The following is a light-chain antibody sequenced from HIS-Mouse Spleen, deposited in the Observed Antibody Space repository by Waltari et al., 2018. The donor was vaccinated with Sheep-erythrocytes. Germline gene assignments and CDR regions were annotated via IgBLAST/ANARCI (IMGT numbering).Light chain of an antibody. CDR2: DVS. CDR3: CSYAGSYNHV. Sequence: ALTQPPSGPGPPGRSVPIPCLGTSRKVGGYNYVSWYQQHPGKAPKLMIYDVSKRPSGVPDRFSGSKSGNTASLTISGLQAEDEADYYCCSYAGSYNHVFATGTKVTVL. V-gene: IGLV2-11*01. CDR1: SRKVGGYNY. J-gene: IGLJ1*01.